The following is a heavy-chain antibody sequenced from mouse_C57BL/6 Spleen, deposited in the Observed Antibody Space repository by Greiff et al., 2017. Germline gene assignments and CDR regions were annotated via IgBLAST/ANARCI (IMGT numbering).Heavy chain of an antibody. CDR2: ISSGSSTI. Sequence: VQLKQSGGGLVKPGGSLKLSCAASGFTFSDYGMHWVRQAPEKGLEWVAYISSGSSTIYYADTVKGRFTISRDNAKNTLFLQMTSLRSEDTAMYYCARTGVYARDYWGQGTSVTVSS. CDR1: GFTFSDYG. J-gene: IGHJ4*01. CDR3: ARTGVYARDY. V-gene: IGHV5-17*01.